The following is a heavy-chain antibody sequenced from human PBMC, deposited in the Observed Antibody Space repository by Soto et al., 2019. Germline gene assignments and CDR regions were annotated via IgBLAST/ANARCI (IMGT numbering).Heavy chain of an antibody. Sequence: PGGSLILSCEASGSTFGIHWMTWVRQAPGKALEWVANIREDGTEKYYVDSVKGRFTISRDNARNSLFLQMNSLRTEDTAVYYCVRPNNRVFDSWGQGTLVTVSS. J-gene: IGHJ4*02. V-gene: IGHV3-7*01. D-gene: IGHD1-20*01. CDR3: VRPNNRVFDS. CDR2: IREDGTEK. CDR1: GSTFGIHW.